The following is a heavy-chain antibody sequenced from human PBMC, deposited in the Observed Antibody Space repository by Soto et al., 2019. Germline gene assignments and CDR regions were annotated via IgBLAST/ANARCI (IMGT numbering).Heavy chain of an antibody. CDR1: GFTFSSYG. D-gene: IGHD3-3*01. Sequence: LRLSCAASGFTFSSYGMHWVRQAPGKGLEWVAVIWYDGSNKYYADSVKGRFTISRDNSKNTLYLQMNSLRAEDTAVYYCARDQGGYYPRLDYWGQGTLVTVSS. CDR2: IWYDGSNK. CDR3: ARDQGGYYPRLDY. V-gene: IGHV3-33*01. J-gene: IGHJ4*02.